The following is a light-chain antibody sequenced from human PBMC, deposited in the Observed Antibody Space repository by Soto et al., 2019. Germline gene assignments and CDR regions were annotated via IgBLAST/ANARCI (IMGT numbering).Light chain of an antibody. CDR1: QSVPNSN. CDR3: QQHGSSPWT. V-gene: IGKV3-20*01. CDR2: SAS. J-gene: IGKJ1*01. Sequence: EIVLTQSPGTLSLSPGERATLSCGASQSVPNSNLAWYQQKAGQAPRLIIYSASSRATGIPDRFSGSGSGTDFTLTISRLEPEDFAMYYCQQHGSSPWTFGQGTTVEIK.